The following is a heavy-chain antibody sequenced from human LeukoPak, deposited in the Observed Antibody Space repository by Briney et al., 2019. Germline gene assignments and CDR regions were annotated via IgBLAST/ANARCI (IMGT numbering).Heavy chain of an antibody. CDR2: ISGSGGST. Sequence: PGGSLRPSCAASGFTFSSYGMSWVRQAPGKGLEWVSAISGSGGSTYYTDSVKGRFTISRDNSKNTLYLQMNNLRAEDTALYYCAKISGYYPFDYWGQGTLVTVSS. D-gene: IGHD3-22*01. CDR1: GFTFSSYG. V-gene: IGHV3-23*01. CDR3: AKISGYYPFDY. J-gene: IGHJ4*02.